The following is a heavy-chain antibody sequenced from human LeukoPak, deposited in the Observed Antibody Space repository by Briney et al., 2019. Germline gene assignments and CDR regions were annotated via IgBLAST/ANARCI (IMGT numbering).Heavy chain of an antibody. CDR1: GGSISTYY. J-gene: IGHJ4*02. Sequence: PSETLSLTCTVSGGSISTYYWSWIRQPAGKGREWIGRISTSGSTNYNPSLKSRVTISVDTSNKHFSLQLSSLTAADTAVYYCARSRLELGATDCSFDYWGQGILVTVSS. D-gene: IGHD1-26*01. CDR2: ISTSGST. CDR3: ARSRLELGATDCSFDY. V-gene: IGHV4-4*07.